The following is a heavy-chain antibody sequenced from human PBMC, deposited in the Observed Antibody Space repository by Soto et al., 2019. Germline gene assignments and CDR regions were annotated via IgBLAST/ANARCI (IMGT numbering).Heavy chain of an antibody. V-gene: IGHV1-69*08. Sequence: QVQLVQSGAEVKKPGSSVKVSCKASGGTFSSYTISWVRQAPGQGLEWMGRIIPILGIANYAQKFQGRVTITADKSTSTAYMELSSLISEDTAVYYCAREACYYGSGAFFDYWGQGTLVTVSS. D-gene: IGHD3-10*01. J-gene: IGHJ4*02. CDR3: AREACYYGSGAFFDY. CDR1: GGTFSSYT. CDR2: IIPILGIA.